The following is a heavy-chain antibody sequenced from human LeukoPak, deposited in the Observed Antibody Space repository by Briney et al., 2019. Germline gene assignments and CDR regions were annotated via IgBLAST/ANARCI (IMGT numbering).Heavy chain of an antibody. CDR2: ISWNSGSI. CDR1: GFTFNDYA. Sequence: GGSLRLSCAASGFTFNDYAIHWVRHAPGKGLEWVSGISWNSGSIGYADSVKGRFTISRDNAKNSLYLQMNSLRAEDTALYYCAKDHSSGWFDYWGQGTLVTVSS. D-gene: IGHD6-19*01. CDR3: AKDHSSGWFDY. V-gene: IGHV3-9*01. J-gene: IGHJ4*02.